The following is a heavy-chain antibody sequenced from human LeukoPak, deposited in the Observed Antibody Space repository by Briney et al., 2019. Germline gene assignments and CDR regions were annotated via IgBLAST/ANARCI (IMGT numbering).Heavy chain of an antibody. CDR2: ISWNSGSI. D-gene: IGHD1-26*01. Sequence: GGSLKLSCAASGFTFDDYAMHWVRQAPGKGLEWVSGISWNSGSIGYADSVKGRFTISRDNAKNPPYLQMNSLRAEDTALYYCAKGQSSVGATIDWFDPWGQGTLVTVSS. CDR1: GFTFDDYA. J-gene: IGHJ5*02. CDR3: AKGQSSVGATIDWFDP. V-gene: IGHV3-9*01.